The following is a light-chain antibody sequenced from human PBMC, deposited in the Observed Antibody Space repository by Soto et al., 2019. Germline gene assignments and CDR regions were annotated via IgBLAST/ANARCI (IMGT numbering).Light chain of an antibody. CDR2: GAS. CDR1: QSISNF. J-gene: IGKJ1*01. V-gene: IGKV1-39*01. CDR3: QQSYTTPWT. Sequence: DIQMTQSPCSLSPSLGDVVTISCLSSQSISNFLNWYQHKPGKATKLLIYGASRLQSGVPSRFSGSGAGTDFTLTISRLQPEDFATYYCQQSYTTPWTFGQGTQVDI.